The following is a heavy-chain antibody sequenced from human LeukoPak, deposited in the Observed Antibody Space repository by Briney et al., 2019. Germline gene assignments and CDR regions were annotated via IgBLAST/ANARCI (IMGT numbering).Heavy chain of an antibody. Sequence: SETLSLTCTVSGGSVSSGNYYWSWMRQPPGKGLEWIGYIHYSGSTNYNPSLKRRVTISVDTSKNQSSLKLSSVTAADTAVYYCAITTGTSSFDAFDIWGQGTMVTVSS. J-gene: IGHJ3*02. CDR2: IHYSGST. CDR1: GGSVSSGNYY. V-gene: IGHV4-61*01. CDR3: AITTGTSSFDAFDI. D-gene: IGHD1-1*01.